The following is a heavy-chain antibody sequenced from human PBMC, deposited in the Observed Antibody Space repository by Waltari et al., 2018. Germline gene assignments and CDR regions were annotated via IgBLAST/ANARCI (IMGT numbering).Heavy chain of an antibody. CDR1: GFTFSNYR. V-gene: IGHV3-7*01. CDR2: IKQDGSES. CDR3: SVSLNH. Sequence: EVQLVESGGNLVKPGGSLRLSGAASGFTFSNYRLDWVRQAPGKGLEWVANIKQDGSESHYVDSVKGRFTISRDNAQNLLYLQMNSLRAEDTAVYYCSVSLNHWGQGTLVTVSS. J-gene: IGHJ5*02.